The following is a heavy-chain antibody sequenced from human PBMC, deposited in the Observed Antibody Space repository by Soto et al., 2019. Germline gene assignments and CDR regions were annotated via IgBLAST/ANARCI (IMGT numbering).Heavy chain of an antibody. V-gene: IGHV3-30-3*01. CDR2: ISYDGSDK. J-gene: IGHJ4*02. D-gene: IGHD2-21*02. CDR3: ARGGGFCGADCYKGGIDY. CDR1: GFTFSPYT. Sequence: GGSLRLSCAASGFTFSPYTMHWVRQTPGKGLEWVAVISYDGSDKYYADSVRGRFTISRDNSKNTLFLQMNSLRAEDTALYYCARGGGFCGADCYKGGIDYWGQGARVTVSS.